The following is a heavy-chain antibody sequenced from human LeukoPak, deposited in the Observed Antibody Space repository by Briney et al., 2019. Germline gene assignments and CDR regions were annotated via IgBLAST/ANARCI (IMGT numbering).Heavy chain of an antibody. CDR3: ARWGNDYSQFDS. D-gene: IGHD4-11*01. CDR1: GGTFSSYA. J-gene: IGHJ4*02. Sequence: SVKVSCKASGGTFSSYAISWVRQAPGQGLEWMGGIIPIFGTANYAQKFQGRVTITADESTSTAYMELSSLRSEDTAVYYCARWGNDYSQFDSWGQGTLVTVS. V-gene: IGHV1-69*13. CDR2: IIPIFGTA.